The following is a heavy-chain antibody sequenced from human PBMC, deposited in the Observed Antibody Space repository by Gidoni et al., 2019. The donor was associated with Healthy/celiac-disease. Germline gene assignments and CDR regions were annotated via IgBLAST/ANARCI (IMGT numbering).Heavy chain of an antibody. D-gene: IGHD3-3*01. CDR3: ARDSRKVHPSECDP. V-gene: IGHV1-18*01. CDR1: DYPFTSYG. Sequence: QVPLVQSGAEVSKPGASVQVSCQASDYPFTSYGISWVRQSPGQGLEWMGWISAYNGNTNYAQKRQGRVTMTTDTSTSTAYMEMRSLRSDDTAVYYCARDSRKVHPSECDPWGQGTLVTVSS. J-gene: IGHJ5*02. CDR2: ISAYNGNT.